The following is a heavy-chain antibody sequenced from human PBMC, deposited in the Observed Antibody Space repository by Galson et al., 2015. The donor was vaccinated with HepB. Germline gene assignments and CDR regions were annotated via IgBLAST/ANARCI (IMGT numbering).Heavy chain of an antibody. D-gene: IGHD3-16*01. J-gene: IGHJ3*02. CDR1: GGSIASSSYY. Sequence: SETLSLTCTLSGGSIASSSYYWGWIRQPPGKGLEWIGSIYYTGSTYYNASLTSRVAISVDTSKNQFFLKLTSVTAADTAVYYCARPYDYLWGSYFDAFDIWGQGTMVTVSS. V-gene: IGHV4-39*01. CDR2: IYYTGST. CDR3: ARPYDYLWGSYFDAFDI.